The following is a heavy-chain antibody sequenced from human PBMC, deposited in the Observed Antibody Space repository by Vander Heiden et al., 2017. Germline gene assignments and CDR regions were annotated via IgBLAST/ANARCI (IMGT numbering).Heavy chain of an antibody. CDR3: AKVLGGWDFDY. V-gene: IGHV3-23*01. CDR2: ISGGGGNT. J-gene: IGHJ4*02. CDR1: GFTFTSYA. D-gene: IGHD6-19*01. Sequence: EVQLLESGGDLVQPGGSLRLSCAAPGFTFTSYAMNWVRQAPGKGLEWVSAISGGGGNTYYAHSVKGRFTVSRDSSTNTLYLQMNSLRAEDTAVYYCAKVLGGWDFDYWGQGTLVTVSS.